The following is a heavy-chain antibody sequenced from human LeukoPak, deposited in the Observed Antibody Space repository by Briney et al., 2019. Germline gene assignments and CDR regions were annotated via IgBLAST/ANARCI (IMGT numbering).Heavy chain of an antibody. CDR3: ARVPAYDTDGHPLDV. J-gene: IGHJ6*04. D-gene: IGHD3-22*01. CDR1: GYTFTGYY. V-gene: IGHV1-2*02. Sequence: ASVKVSCKASGYTFTGYYMHWVRQAPGQGLEWMGWINPNSGGTNYAQKFQGRVTMTRDTSISTAYMELSRLRSDDTAVYYCARVPAYDTDGHPLDVWGKGTTVTISS. CDR2: INPNSGGT.